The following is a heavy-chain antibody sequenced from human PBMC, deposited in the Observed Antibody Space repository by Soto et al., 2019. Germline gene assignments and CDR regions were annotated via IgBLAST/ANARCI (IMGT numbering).Heavy chain of an antibody. Sequence: SGPTLVNPTQTLTLTCTFSGFSLSTSGMRVSWIRQPPGKALEWLARIDWDDDKFYSTSLKTRLTISKDTSKNQVVLTMTNMDPVDTATYYXARTPYYYDSSGYYYDYWGQGTLVTVSS. CDR3: ARTPYYYDSSGYYYDY. CDR2: IDWDDDK. J-gene: IGHJ4*02. CDR1: GFSLSTSGMR. D-gene: IGHD3-22*01. V-gene: IGHV2-70*04.